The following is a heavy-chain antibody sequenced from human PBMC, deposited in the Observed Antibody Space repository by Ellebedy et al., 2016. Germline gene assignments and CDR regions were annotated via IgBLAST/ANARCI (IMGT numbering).Heavy chain of an antibody. Sequence: SETLSLTCTVSGGSTSSYYWSWIRQPPGKGLEWIGYIYYSGSTNYNPSLKSRVTISVDTSKNQFSLKLSSVTAADTAVYYCARVGYGSGSYLDYWGQGTLVTVSS. CDR1: GGSTSSYY. D-gene: IGHD3-10*01. CDR2: IYYSGST. V-gene: IGHV4-59*01. J-gene: IGHJ4*02. CDR3: ARVGYGSGSYLDY.